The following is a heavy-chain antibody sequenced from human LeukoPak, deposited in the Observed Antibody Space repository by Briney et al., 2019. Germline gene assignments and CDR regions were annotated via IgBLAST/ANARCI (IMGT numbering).Heavy chain of an antibody. V-gene: IGHV3-48*03. CDR2: ISSSGSTI. Sequence: GGSLRLSCAASGFXFSSYEMNWVRQAPGKGLEWVSYISSSGSTIYYGDSVKGRVTISRDNAKNSLYLQMNSLRAEATAVYYCAREGGSHDAFDIWGQGTMVTVSS. CDR1: GFXFSSYE. D-gene: IGHD1-26*01. CDR3: AREGGSHDAFDI. J-gene: IGHJ3*02.